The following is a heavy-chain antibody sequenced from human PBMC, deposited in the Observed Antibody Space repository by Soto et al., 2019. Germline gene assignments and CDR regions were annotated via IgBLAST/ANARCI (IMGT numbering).Heavy chain of an antibody. D-gene: IGHD3-22*01. Sequence: SGPTLVNPTQTLTLTCTFSGFSLSTSGMCVSWIRQPPGKALEWLARIDWDDDKYYSTSLKTRLTISKDTSKNQVVLTMTNMDPVDTATHYCARSTYYYDSSGYFPSQYYFDYWGQGTLVTVSS. V-gene: IGHV2-70*11. J-gene: IGHJ4*02. CDR2: IDWDDDK. CDR1: GFSLSTSGMC. CDR3: ARSTYYYDSSGYFPSQYYFDY.